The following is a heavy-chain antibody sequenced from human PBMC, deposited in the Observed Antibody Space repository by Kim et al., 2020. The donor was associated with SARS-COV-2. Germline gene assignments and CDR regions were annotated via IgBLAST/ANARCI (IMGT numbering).Heavy chain of an antibody. D-gene: IGHD2-15*01. Sequence: SETLSLTCTVSGGSIRSSSSYHWGWIRQPPGKGLEWVGSIYYSGNTYYNPSLKSRVTISVDTSRNQFSLKLSSVTAADTAVYFCARQYASYRIYQFDYWG. CDR2: IYYSGNT. V-gene: IGHV4-39*01. J-gene: IGHJ4*01. CDR1: GGSIRSSSSYH. CDR3: ARQYASYRIYQFDY.